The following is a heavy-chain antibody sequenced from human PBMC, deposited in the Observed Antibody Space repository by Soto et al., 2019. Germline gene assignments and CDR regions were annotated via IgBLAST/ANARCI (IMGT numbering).Heavy chain of an antibody. CDR3: ARSQARYYTLPGSTQIDY. J-gene: IGHJ4*02. D-gene: IGHD3-22*01. V-gene: IGHV4-34*01. CDR2: INHSGST. Sequence: NPSETLSLTCAVYGGSFSGYYWSWIRQPPGKGLEWIGEINHSGSTNYNPSLKIRVTISVDTSKNLFSLKLSSVTAADTAFFYCARSQARYYTLPGSTQIDYWGQGTLVTSPQ. CDR1: GGSFSGYY.